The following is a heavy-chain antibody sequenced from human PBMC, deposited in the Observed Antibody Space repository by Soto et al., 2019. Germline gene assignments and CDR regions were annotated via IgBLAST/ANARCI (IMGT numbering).Heavy chain of an antibody. CDR2: IDGSGGTT. D-gene: IGHD3-10*01. CDR1: GFPFSSTD. V-gene: IGHV3-23*01. Sequence: PGGSLRLSCAASGFPFSSTDMTWVRQAPGKGLDWVSTIDGSGGTTYYADSVKGRFTISRDNSMNTVYLQMNSLRADDTALSYCAKNSGWFNTWGQGALVTVSS. CDR3: AKNSGWFNT. J-gene: IGHJ5*02.